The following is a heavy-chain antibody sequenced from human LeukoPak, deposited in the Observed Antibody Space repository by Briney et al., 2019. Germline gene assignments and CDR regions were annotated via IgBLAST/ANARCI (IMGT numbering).Heavy chain of an antibody. J-gene: IGHJ4*02. CDR3: ARVGPLSGGQFYFDY. D-gene: IGHD5-24*01. CDR1: GFTFSSYW. CDR2: INSDGSST. Sequence: GGSLRLSCAASGFTFSSYWMHWVRQAPGKGLVWVSRINSDGSSTSYADSVKGRFTISRDNAKNTLYLQMNSLRAEDTALYHCARVGPLSGGQFYFDYWGQGTLVTVSS. V-gene: IGHV3-74*01.